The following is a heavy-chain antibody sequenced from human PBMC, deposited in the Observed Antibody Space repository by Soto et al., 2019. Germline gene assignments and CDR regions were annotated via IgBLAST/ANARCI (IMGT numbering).Heavy chain of an antibody. CDR1: GYTFSNYG. Sequence: ASVNVSFKASGYTFSNYGISWVRPAPGQGLELTAWISCYNGDTKNAHSLQGRVTVTTDTSTSTSYMELRSLRSNDTAIYYCARSLGSGTGFDYWGQGTLVTASS. D-gene: IGHD3-10*01. J-gene: IGHJ4*02. CDR2: ISCYNGDT. V-gene: IGHV1-18*01. CDR3: ARSLGSGTGFDY.